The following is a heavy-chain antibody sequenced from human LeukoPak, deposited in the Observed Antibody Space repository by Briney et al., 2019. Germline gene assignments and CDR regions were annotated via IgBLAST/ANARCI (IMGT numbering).Heavy chain of an antibody. D-gene: IGHD2-2*01. CDR3: ARVGYCSSTSCYVRYFDL. CDR1: GGSISSYY. CDR2: IYTSGST. V-gene: IGHV4-4*07. Sequence: SETLSLTCTVSGGSISSYYWSWIRQPAGKGPEWIGRIYTSGSTNYNPSLKSRVTMSVDTSKNQFSLKLSSVTAADTAVYYCARVGYCSSTSCYVRYFDLWGRGTQVTVSS. J-gene: IGHJ2*01.